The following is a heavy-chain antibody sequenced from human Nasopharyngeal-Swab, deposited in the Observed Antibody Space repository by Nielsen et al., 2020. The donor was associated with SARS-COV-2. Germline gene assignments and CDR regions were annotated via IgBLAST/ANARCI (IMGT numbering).Heavy chain of an antibody. CDR2: IFSNDEK. V-gene: IGHV2-26*01. Sequence: SGPTLVKPTETLTLTCTVSGFSLSNARMGVSWIRQPPGKALEWLAHIFSNDEKYYSTSLKTRLTISKDTSKNQVVLTMTNMDPVDTATYYCARIQAMITFGGANYYGMDVWGQGTAVTVSS. D-gene: IGHD3-16*01. CDR3: ARIQAMITFGGANYYGMDV. CDR1: GFSLSNARMG. J-gene: IGHJ6*02.